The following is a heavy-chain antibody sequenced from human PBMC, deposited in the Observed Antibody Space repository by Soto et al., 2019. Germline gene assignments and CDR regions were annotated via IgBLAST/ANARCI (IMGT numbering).Heavy chain of an antibody. D-gene: IGHD5-12*01. CDR2: IIAYSGGT. Sequence: ASVKGSCKASGYTFTSYGISWVRQAPGQGLEWMGWIIAYSGGTNYAQNFQGRVTMTWDTSISTAYVELTRLRSDGTAVYYCARGRIVAPWFHPWGLGTLVTVSS. CDR3: ARGRIVAPWFHP. V-gene: IGHV1-2*02. CDR1: GYTFTSYG. J-gene: IGHJ5*02.